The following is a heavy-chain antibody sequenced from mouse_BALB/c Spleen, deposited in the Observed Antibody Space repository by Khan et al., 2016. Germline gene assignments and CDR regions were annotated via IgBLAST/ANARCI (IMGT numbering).Heavy chain of an antibody. J-gene: IGHJ2*01. Sequence: EVELVESGGGLVQPGGSLKLSCAASGFTFSSFGMSWVRQTPDKRLELVAIINRNGGSTYYQDSVKGRFTISRDNAKNTLYLQMSSLKSEDTAMYDCARVYYYGSPYFDYWGQGTTLTVSS. CDR1: GFTFSSFG. V-gene: IGHV5-6-3*01. CDR3: ARVYYYGSPYFDY. D-gene: IGHD1-1*01. CDR2: INRNGGST.